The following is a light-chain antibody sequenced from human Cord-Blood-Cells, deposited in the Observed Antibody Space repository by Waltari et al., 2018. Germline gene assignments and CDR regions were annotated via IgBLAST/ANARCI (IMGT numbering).Light chain of an antibody. Sequence: QSAMTQPASVSGAPGQPITISSPGTSRDVGRDHLVSWYQQHPGNAPKLMIYEGSKRPSGVSNRFSGSKSGNTASLTISGLQAEDEAYYYCCSYAGSSTWVFGGVTKLTVL. CDR3: CSYAGSSTWV. V-gene: IGLV2-23*01. CDR2: EGS. J-gene: IGLJ3*02. CDR1: SRDVGRDHL.